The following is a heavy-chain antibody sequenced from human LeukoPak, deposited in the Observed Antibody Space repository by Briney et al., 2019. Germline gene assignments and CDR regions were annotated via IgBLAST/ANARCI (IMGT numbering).Heavy chain of an antibody. D-gene: IGHD1-1*01. CDR3: AKGPGNDY. CDR1: GFTFSSYA. Sequence: PSGSLTLSCPASGFTFSSYAMRWVRPAPGKGMEKVSAISGSGGSTYYADSVKGRFTISRDNSKNTLYLQMNSRRAEDTAVYYCAKGPGNDYWGQGTLVTVSS. CDR2: ISGSGGST. J-gene: IGHJ4*02. V-gene: IGHV3-23*01.